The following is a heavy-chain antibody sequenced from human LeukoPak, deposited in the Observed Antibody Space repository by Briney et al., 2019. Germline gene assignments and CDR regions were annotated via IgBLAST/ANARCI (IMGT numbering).Heavy chain of an antibody. CDR3: ARDFGSSSGYYWFDP. J-gene: IGHJ5*02. Sequence: ASVKVSCKASGYIFTAYAIHWVRQAPGQGLEWMGWTNAGNGITKYSQKFQGRVTITRDTSATTVYMELSSLRSEDTALYYCARDFGSSSGYYWFDPWGQGTLVTVSS. CDR2: TNAGNGIT. D-gene: IGHD6-19*01. CDR1: GYIFTAYA. V-gene: IGHV1-3*01.